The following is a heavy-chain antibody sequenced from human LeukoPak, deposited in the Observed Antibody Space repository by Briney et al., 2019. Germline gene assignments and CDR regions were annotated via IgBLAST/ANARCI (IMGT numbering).Heavy chain of an antibody. CDR3: ASTPGSADY. CDR2: IYYSGST. CDR1: GGSISSSSYY. J-gene: IGHJ4*02. V-gene: IGHV4-39*01. Sequence: SETLSLTCTVSGGSISSSSYYWGWLRQPPGKGLEWIGSIYYSGSTYYNPSLKSRVTISVDTSKNQFSLKLSSVAAADTAVYYCASTPGSADYWGQGTLVTVSS.